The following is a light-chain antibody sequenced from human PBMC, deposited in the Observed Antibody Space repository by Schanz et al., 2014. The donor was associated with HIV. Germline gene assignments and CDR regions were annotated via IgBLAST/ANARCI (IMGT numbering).Light chain of an antibody. CDR3: CSYTTTSTYV. J-gene: IGLJ1*01. CDR1: SGDVGSYNY. CDR2: DVS. V-gene: IGLV2-14*03. Sequence: QSALTQPASVSGSPGQSISISCTGTSGDVGSYNYVSWYQQHPGKAPKLMIYDVSNRPSGVYSRFSGSKSGNTASLTISGLQAEDEADYYCCSYTTTSTYVFGAGTKLTV.